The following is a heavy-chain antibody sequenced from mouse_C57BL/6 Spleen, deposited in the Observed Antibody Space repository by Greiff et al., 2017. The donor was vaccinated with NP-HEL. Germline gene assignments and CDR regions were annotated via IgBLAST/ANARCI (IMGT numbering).Heavy chain of an antibody. CDR3: ARQHYGSSPYAMDY. V-gene: IGHV5-9*01. J-gene: IGHJ4*01. Sequence: DVMLVESGGGLVKPGGSLKLSCAASGFTFSSYTMSWVRQTPEKRLEWVATISGGGGNTYYPDSVKGRFTISRDNAKNTLYLQMSSLRSEDTALYYCARQHYGSSPYAMDYWGQGTSVTVSS. CDR1: GFTFSSYT. D-gene: IGHD1-1*01. CDR2: ISGGGGNT.